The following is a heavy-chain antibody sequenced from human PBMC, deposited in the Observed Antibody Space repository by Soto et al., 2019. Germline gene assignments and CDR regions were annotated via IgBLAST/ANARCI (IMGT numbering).Heavy chain of an antibody. D-gene: IGHD2-2*01. V-gene: IGHV2-5*01. Sequence: QITLKESGPTLVKPTQTLTLTCTFSGFSFSVSGVGVGWFRQPPGKALEWLALIYWNGDKRYSPSLESRLTITKETSKTQVVLEMTNMDPVDTATYYCTHRRKYQLLSGGGAGADDYWGQGILVTVSS. J-gene: IGHJ4*02. CDR3: THRRKYQLLSGGGAGADDY. CDR1: GFSFSVSGVG. CDR2: IYWNGDK.